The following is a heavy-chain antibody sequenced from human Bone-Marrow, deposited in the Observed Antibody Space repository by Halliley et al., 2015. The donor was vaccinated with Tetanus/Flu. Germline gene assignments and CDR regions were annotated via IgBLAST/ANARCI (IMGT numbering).Heavy chain of an antibody. D-gene: IGHD6-19*01. CDR1: GYSFSNQW. CDR3: LRRRGGAWYFDY. V-gene: IGHV5-51*03. CDR2: IYPGDSDT. Sequence: VQLVQSGAEVKKPGESLKISCKGSGYSFSNQWIAWVRQMPGRGLEWMGIIYPGDSDTSYSPSFEGQVTMSADKSISTAYLQWNALKASDTAVYYCLRRRGGAWYFDYWGQGTLVTVSS. J-gene: IGHJ4*02.